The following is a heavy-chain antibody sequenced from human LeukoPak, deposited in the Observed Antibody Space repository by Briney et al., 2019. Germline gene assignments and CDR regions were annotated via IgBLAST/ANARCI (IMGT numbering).Heavy chain of an antibody. CDR3: ARPREGRYYDSTGYYGVD. CDR2: IYPGDSDT. J-gene: IGHJ4*02. CDR1: GYSFSNYW. D-gene: IGHD3-22*01. V-gene: IGHV5-51*01. Sequence: GQSLKISCKGSGYSFSNYWIGWVRQMPGKGLEWMGIIYPGDSDTRYSTAFQGPVTISADKSISIAYLQWSSLKASDTAMYYCARPREGRYYDSTGYYGVDWGQGTLVTVSS.